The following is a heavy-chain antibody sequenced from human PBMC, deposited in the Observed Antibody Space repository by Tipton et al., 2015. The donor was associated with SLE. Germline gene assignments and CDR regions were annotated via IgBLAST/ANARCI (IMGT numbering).Heavy chain of an antibody. Sequence: TLSLTCAVDGGSFSGYYWNWIRQPPGKGLEWIGEINDSGITNYNPSLKSRVTISVDTSKNQFSLKSTSVTAADTAVYYWARGQHQFGRFDYWGQGTLVTVSS. CDR3: ARGQHQFGRFDY. J-gene: IGHJ4*02. V-gene: IGHV4-34*01. CDR1: GGSFSGYY. D-gene: IGHD3/OR15-3a*01. CDR2: INDSGIT.